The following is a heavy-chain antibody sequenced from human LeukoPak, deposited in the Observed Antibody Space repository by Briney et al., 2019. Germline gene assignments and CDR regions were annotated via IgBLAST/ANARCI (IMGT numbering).Heavy chain of an antibody. J-gene: IGHJ4*02. V-gene: IGHV3-7*01. CDR3: ARNFGWQQFDY. D-gene: IGHD5-24*01. CDR1: GFTFSSYW. CDR2: IDLDGSVK. Sequence: GGPLRLSCAASGFTFSSYWMSWVRQAPGKGLEWVANIDLDGSVKNYVDSVKGRFTISRDNIKNSLYLQMNSLRAEDTAVYYCARNFGWQQFDYWGQGALVTVSS.